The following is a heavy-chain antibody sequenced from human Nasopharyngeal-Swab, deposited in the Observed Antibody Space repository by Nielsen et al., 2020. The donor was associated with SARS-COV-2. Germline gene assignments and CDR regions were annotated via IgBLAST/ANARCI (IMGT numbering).Heavy chain of an antibody. Sequence: GESLKISCSASGFTFSSYAMHWVRQAPGKGLEYVSAISSNGGSTCYADSVKGRFTISRDNSKNTLYLQMSSLRAEDTAVYYCVKLDGYNDYWGQGTLVTVSS. J-gene: IGHJ4*02. V-gene: IGHV3-64D*08. D-gene: IGHD5-24*01. CDR3: VKLDGYNDY. CDR1: GFTFSSYA. CDR2: ISSNGGST.